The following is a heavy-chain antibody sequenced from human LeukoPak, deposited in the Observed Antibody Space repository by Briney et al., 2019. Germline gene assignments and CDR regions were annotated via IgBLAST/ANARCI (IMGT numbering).Heavy chain of an antibody. V-gene: IGHV3-7*01. J-gene: IGHJ1*01. CDR3: AKLLRDVTIYDF. CDR1: GFTFRNYW. CDR2: INQRGSAI. Sequence: PGGSLRLSCAASGFTFRNYWMSWVRQAPGKGLEWVASINQRGSAIFYVDSARGRFSVSRGNAKNSLFLQMNSLRADDTAFYYCAKLLRDVTIYDFWGPGALVTVSS. D-gene: IGHD3/OR15-3a*01.